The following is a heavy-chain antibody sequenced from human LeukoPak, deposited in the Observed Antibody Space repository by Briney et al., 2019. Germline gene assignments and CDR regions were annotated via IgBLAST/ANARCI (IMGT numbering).Heavy chain of an antibody. CDR1: GYTFTSYG. J-gene: IGHJ6*03. Sequence: ASVKVSCKASGYTFTSYGISWVRQAPGQGLEWMGWISAYNGNTNYAQKLQGRVTMTTDTSTSTAYMELRSLRSDDTAVYYCARALGGSGSTYYYYYMDVWGKGTTVTISS. V-gene: IGHV1-18*01. CDR3: ARALGGSGSTYYYYYMDV. D-gene: IGHD3-10*01. CDR2: ISAYNGNT.